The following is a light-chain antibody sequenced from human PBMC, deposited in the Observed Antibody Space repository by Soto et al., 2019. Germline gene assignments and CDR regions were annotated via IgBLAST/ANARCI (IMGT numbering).Light chain of an antibody. J-gene: IGKJ4*01. Sequence: EIVLTQSPGNLSLSPGERATLSCRASQSVSSSYLAWYQQKPGQAPRLLIYCASSRATGIPDRFSDSGSGTDFTLTISRLEPEDFAVYYCQQYGSSPLTFGGGTKVEIK. CDR2: CAS. CDR1: QSVSSSY. CDR3: QQYGSSPLT. V-gene: IGKV3-20*01.